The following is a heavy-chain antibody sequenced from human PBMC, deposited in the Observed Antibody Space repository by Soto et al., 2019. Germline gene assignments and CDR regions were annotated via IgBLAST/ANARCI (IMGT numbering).Heavy chain of an antibody. CDR3: AKARGGDYDHYFYGMDV. D-gene: IGHD4-17*01. V-gene: IGHV3-30*18. J-gene: IGHJ6*02. Sequence: GGSLRLSCAASGFTFSGYGMHWVRQAPGKGLEWVAVLSHDGNNKYYADSVKGRFTISRDNSKNTLYLQMNSLRGEDTAVYYCAKARGGDYDHYFYGMDVWGQGTTVTVSS. CDR2: LSHDGNNK. CDR1: GFTFSGYG.